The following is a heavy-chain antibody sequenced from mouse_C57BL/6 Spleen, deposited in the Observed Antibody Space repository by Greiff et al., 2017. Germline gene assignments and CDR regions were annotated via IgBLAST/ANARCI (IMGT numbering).Heavy chain of an antibody. V-gene: IGHV1-76*01. D-gene: IGHD2-4*01. CDR3: ARSVGDYALAY. Sequence: QVQLQQSGAELVRPGASVKLSCKASGYTFTDYYINWVKQRPGQGLEWIARIYPGSGNTYYNEKFKGKATLTAEKSSSTAYMQLSSLTSEDSAVYFCARSVGDYALAYWGQGTLVTVSA. J-gene: IGHJ3*01. CDR2: IYPGSGNT. CDR1: GYTFTDYY.